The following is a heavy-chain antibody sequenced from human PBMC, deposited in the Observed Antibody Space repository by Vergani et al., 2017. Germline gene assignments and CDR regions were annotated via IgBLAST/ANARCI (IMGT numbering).Heavy chain of an antibody. J-gene: IGHJ4*02. CDR3: ARQRPGSGWSPGDFDD. CDR1: GASVNSYY. CDR2: VSFRGDT. V-gene: IGHV4-59*02. D-gene: IGHD6-19*01. Sequence: QVKLQESGPGLVKPSETLSLTCTVSGASVNSYYWSWIRQPPGRGLEWMGYVSFRGDTLYAPSVKGRMTISLNTSSNQFSLYLTSVTAADTAVYYCARQRPGSGWSPGDFDDWGQGILVTVSS.